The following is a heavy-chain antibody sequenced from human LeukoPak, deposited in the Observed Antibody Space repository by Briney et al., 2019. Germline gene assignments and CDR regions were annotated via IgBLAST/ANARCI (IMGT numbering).Heavy chain of an antibody. CDR3: AKTAAPTRYYYYYMDV. V-gene: IGHV1-2*06. Sequence: ASVKVSCKASGYTFTDYYMHWVRQAPGQGLEWMGRINPNSGGTNYAQKFQGRVTMTRDTSISTAYMELSRLRSDDTAVYYCAKTAAPTRYYYYYMDVWGKGTTVTVSS. J-gene: IGHJ6*03. CDR2: INPNSGGT. CDR1: GYTFTDYY. D-gene: IGHD2-2*01.